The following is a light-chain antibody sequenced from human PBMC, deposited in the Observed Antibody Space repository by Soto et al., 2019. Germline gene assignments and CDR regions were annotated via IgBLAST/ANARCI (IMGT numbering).Light chain of an antibody. J-gene: IGKJ1*01. CDR3: QQYGTSPRT. CDR2: ETS. CDR1: QSFSSSY. V-gene: IGKV3-20*01. Sequence: EIFLTQSPCPLPLSPGERAPLSCRASQSFSSSYLAWYQQKPGQAPRVLMYETSSRATGIPERFSGSGSQTDFTLTISRLEPEDFALYYCQQYGTSPRTFGQGTKVDIK.